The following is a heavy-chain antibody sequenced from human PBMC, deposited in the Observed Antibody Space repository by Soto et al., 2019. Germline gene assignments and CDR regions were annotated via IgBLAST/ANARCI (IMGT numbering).Heavy chain of an antibody. CDR3: ARGARILDAFDI. Sequence: QVQLQESGPGLVKPSQTLSLTCTVSGVSISNGDYYWSWIRQPPGRGPEWIGYIHYSGSTYYNPSLKSRVTISVDTSKNQFSLKLTSVTAADTAVYHCARGARILDAFDIWGQGTMVTVSS. V-gene: IGHV4-30-4*01. CDR2: IHYSGST. CDR1: GVSISNGDYY. J-gene: IGHJ3*02.